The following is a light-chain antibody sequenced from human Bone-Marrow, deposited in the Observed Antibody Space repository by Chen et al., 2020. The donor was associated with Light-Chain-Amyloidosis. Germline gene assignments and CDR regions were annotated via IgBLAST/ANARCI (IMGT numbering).Light chain of an antibody. CDR3: QQGATWPWT. CDR2: DTS. Sequence: VLTQSPATLSLSPGEGATLSCRTSQSVGAYLAWYQQRPGQAPRLLIYDTSNRATGIPARFSGSGSEIDFTLTISSLESEDFAVYYCQQGATWPWTFGHGTKVEIK. V-gene: IGKV3-11*01. J-gene: IGKJ1*01. CDR1: QSVGAY.